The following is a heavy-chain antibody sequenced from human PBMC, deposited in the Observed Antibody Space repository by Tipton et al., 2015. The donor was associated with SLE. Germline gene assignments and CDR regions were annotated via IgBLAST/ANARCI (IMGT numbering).Heavy chain of an antibody. V-gene: IGHV4-34*01. J-gene: IGHJ5*02. CDR3: ASGGVTTWFDP. Sequence: TLSLTCAVYGGSFSGYYWSWIRQPPGKGLEWIGEINHSGSTNYNPSLKSRVTISVDTSKNQFSLKLSSVTAADTAVYYCASGGVTTWFDPWGQGTLVTVSS. CDR1: GGSFSGYY. D-gene: IGHD4-17*01. CDR2: INHSGST.